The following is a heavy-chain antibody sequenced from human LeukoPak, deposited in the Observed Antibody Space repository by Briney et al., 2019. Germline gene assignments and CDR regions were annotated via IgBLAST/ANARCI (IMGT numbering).Heavy chain of an antibody. D-gene: IGHD6-6*01. CDR1: GGSISSGSYY. CDR3: AREYSSSSAYYYYYMDV. CDR2: IYTSGST. Sequence: PSHTLSLTCTVSGGSISSGSYYWRWSRQPAGKGLEWIGRIYTSGSTNYNPSLKSRVTISVDTSKNQFYLKLSSVTAADTAVYYCAREYSSSSAYYYYYMDVWGKGTTVTVSS. V-gene: IGHV4-61*02. J-gene: IGHJ6*03.